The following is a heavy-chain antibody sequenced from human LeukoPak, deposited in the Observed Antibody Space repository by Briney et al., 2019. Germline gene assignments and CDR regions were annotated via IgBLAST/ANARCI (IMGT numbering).Heavy chain of an antibody. CDR1: GDFIGSGSYY. CDR3: AASSGVTLGRF. D-gene: IGHD4/OR15-4a*01. CDR2: VYHTGIT. V-gene: IGHV4-31*03. Sequence: PSETLSLTCTVSGDFIGSGSYYYNWIRQHPGKGLEWIGYVYHTGITSYNPSLKSRVIMSVDKSTNQLSLKVSSLNAADTAVYYCAASSGVTLGRFWGQGTLVTVSS. J-gene: IGHJ4*02.